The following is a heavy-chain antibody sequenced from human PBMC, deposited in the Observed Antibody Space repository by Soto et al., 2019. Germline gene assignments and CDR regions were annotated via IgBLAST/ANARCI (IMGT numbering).Heavy chain of an antibody. CDR1: GYTFTGYF. D-gene: IGHD1-7*01. Sequence: ASVKVSCKASGYTFTGYFMHWVRQAPGQGLEWMGWINPNSGGTNYAQKFQGWVTMTRDTSISTAYMELSRLRSDDTAVYYCARDLQLRVCDYWGQGTLVTAPQ. CDR2: INPNSGGT. CDR3: ARDLQLRVCDY. J-gene: IGHJ4*02. V-gene: IGHV1-2*04.